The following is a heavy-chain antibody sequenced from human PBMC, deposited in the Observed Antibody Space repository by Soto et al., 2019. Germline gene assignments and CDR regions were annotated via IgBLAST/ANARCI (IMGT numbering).Heavy chain of an antibody. CDR2: MNPNSGNT. D-gene: IGHD3-3*01. J-gene: IGHJ5*02. CDR1: GYTFTSYD. Sequence: ASVKVSCKASGYTFTSYDINWVRQATGQGLEWMGWMNPNSGNTGYAQKFQGRVTMTRNTSISTAYMELSSLRSEDTAVYYCARGRVFGVVILNNWFDPWGQGTLVTVSS. CDR3: ARGRVFGVVILNNWFDP. V-gene: IGHV1-8*01.